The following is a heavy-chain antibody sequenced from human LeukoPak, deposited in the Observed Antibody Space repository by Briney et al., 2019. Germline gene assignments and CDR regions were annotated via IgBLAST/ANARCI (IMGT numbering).Heavy chain of an antibody. CDR2: IKNDGTVK. CDR3: AKDSYSNGDY. CDR1: GFTFSYHW. D-gene: IGHD5-18*01. V-gene: IGHV3-7*01. J-gene: IGHJ4*02. Sequence: AGGSLTLSCAASGFTFSYHWMTWVRQAPGKGLEWVANIKNDGTVKNYVDSVKGRFTISRDNAKNSLYLQMNSLRAEDTGVYYCAKDSYSNGDYWGQGVLVTVSS.